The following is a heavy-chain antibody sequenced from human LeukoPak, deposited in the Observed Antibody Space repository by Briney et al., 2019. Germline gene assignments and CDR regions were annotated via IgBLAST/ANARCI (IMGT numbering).Heavy chain of an antibody. Sequence: GRSLRLSCAASGFTFSSYGMHWVRQAPGKGLEWVAVISYDGSNKYYADSVKGRFTISRDNSKNTLYLQMNSLRAEDTAVYYCARADGSGWLTYWGQGTLVTVSS. CDR1: GFTFSSYG. V-gene: IGHV3-30*03. D-gene: IGHD6-19*01. J-gene: IGHJ4*02. CDR3: ARADGSGWLTY. CDR2: ISYDGSNK.